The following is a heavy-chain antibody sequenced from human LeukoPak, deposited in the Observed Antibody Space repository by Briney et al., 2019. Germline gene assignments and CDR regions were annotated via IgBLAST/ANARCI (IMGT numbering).Heavy chain of an antibody. D-gene: IGHD2-15*01. Sequence: PSETLSLTCAVYGGSFSGYYWSWIRQPPGKGLEWIGEINHSGSTNYNPSLKSRVTMSVDTSKNQFSLKLSSVTAADTAVYYCARGRYCTDGSCYFDYWGQGTLVTVSS. J-gene: IGHJ4*02. CDR2: INHSGST. V-gene: IGHV4-34*01. CDR1: GGSFSGYY. CDR3: ARGRYCTDGSCYFDY.